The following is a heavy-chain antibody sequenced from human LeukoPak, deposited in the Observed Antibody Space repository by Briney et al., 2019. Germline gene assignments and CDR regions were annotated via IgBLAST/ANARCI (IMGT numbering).Heavy chain of an antibody. Sequence: SETLSLTCTVSGGSTSSGSYYWSWIRQPAGKGLEWIGRIYTSGSTNYNPSLKSRVTISVDTSKNQFSLKLSSVTAADTAVYYCAREIQTGEDYGMDVWGQGTTVTVSS. CDR1: GGSTSSGSYY. D-gene: IGHD3-10*01. J-gene: IGHJ6*02. CDR3: AREIQTGEDYGMDV. V-gene: IGHV4-61*02. CDR2: IYTSGST.